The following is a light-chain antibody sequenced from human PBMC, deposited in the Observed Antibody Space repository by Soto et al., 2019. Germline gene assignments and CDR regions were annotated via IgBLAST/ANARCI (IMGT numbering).Light chain of an antibody. J-gene: IGKJ5*01. CDR2: DAS. CDR1: QSVSSH. V-gene: IGKV3-11*01. Sequence: EIVLTQTPATLSLSPGEAATVSCRASQSVSSHLAWYQQKRGQAPRLLIYDASSRASGIPARFSGRGSGTDFTLTISYLEPEDFAIYYCQQGGNWPLTFGQGTRLE. CDR3: QQGGNWPLT.